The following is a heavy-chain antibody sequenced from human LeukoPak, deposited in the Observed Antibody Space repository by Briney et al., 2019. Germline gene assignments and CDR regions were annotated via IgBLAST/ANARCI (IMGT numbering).Heavy chain of an antibody. V-gene: IGHV1-2*02. J-gene: IGHJ4*02. CDR3: ARGDSSGHIEY. Sequence: GASVKLSCKASGYTFTGYYIHWVRQAPGQGLEWIAWIKTNGGGTNYAEKFQGRVAVTRDTSISTAYMELSRLTSDDTAVYYCARGDSSGHIEYWGQGSLVTVSS. CDR1: GYTFTGYY. D-gene: IGHD3-22*01. CDR2: IKTNGGGT.